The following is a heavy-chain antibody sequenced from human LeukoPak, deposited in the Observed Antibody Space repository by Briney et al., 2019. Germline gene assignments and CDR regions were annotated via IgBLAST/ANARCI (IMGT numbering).Heavy chain of an antibody. V-gene: IGHV4-59*08. Sequence: MPSETLSLTCTVSGGSISSNYWNWIRQPPGKGLEWIGYIYYSGRTNYNPSLKSRVTISVDTSRNQFSLKLSSVTAADTAVYYCARRTFCSISSSYGFDPGGQGPRQTVSS. CDR1: GGSISSNY. D-gene: IGHD2-2*01. CDR3: ARRTFCSISSSYGFDP. J-gene: IGHJ5*02. CDR2: IYYSGRT.